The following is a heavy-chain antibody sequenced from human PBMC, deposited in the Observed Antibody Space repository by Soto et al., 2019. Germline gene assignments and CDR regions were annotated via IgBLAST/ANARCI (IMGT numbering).Heavy chain of an antibody. J-gene: IGHJ4*02. D-gene: IGHD3-22*01. Sequence: SETLSLTCAVSGGSFRGFYWTWIRQSPGKGLEWLGDINHVGITNYNPSLKSRVSIPVDTSKSQFSLKLRSVTAADTAIYYCARDLYEGTGWTFGYWGQGTLVTVSS. CDR2: INHVGIT. CDR1: GGSFRGFY. CDR3: ARDLYEGTGWTFGY. V-gene: IGHV4-34*01.